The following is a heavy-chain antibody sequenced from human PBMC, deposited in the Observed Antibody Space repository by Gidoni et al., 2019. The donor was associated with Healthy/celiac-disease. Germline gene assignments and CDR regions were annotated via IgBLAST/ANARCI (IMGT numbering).Heavy chain of an antibody. CDR2: IYYRGST. CDR1: GGSISSRSYD. V-gene: IGHV4-39*01. D-gene: IGHD2-15*01. CDR3: ARRAILGYCSGGSCEGFYNWFDP. Sequence: QLQLQESGPGLVKPSQTLSLTCTVPGGSISSRSYDWAWIRQPPGKGLEWIGSIYYRGSTYDNPSLKSRVTISVDTSKNQFSLKLSSVTAADTAVYYCARRAILGYCSGGSCEGFYNWFDPWGQGTLVTVSS. J-gene: IGHJ5*02.